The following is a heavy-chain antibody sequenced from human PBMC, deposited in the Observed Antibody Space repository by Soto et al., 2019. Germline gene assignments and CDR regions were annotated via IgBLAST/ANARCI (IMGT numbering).Heavy chain of an antibody. D-gene: IGHD1-26*01. CDR3: AKGSSGSYLNWFDP. V-gene: IGHV1-46*01. CDR2: INPSGGST. J-gene: IGHJ5*02. Sequence: QVQLVQSGAEMKKPGASVRVSCKASGYIFTNYYIHWVRQAPGQGLEWMGIINPSGGSTSYAQKFQGRVTMTRDTSTSTVYMDLSSLKSEDTAVYYCAKGSSGSYLNWFDPWGQGTLVTVSS. CDR1: GYIFTNYY.